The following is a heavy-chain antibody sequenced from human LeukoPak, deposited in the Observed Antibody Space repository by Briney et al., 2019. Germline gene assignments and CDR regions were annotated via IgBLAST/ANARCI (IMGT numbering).Heavy chain of an antibody. V-gene: IGHV3-23*01. CDR2: IRGSDGST. J-gene: IGHJ4*02. CDR3: AKDVYGDYGGLDY. CDR1: GFTFSTYA. D-gene: IGHD4-17*01. Sequence: GGSLRLSCAASGFTFSTYALSWVRQAPGKGVEWVSSIRGSDGSTYYADSVKGRFAISRDNSKNTLYLQMNSLRAEDTAVYYCAKDVYGDYGGLDYWGQGTLVTVSS.